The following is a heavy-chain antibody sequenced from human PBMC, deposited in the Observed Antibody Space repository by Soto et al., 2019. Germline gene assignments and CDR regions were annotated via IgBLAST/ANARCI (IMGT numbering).Heavy chain of an antibody. J-gene: IGHJ4*02. CDR1: GVTFTTHE. CDR2: ITPIFGTT. D-gene: IGHD3-10*01. Sequence: QVQLVQSGAEVRKTGSSVKVSCRAYGVTFTTHEFSWVRQAPGQGPEWMGGITPIFGTTKYAQKFQSRVTFTADESTSTVYMELRSLRSDDTAVYYCARDQYRHGSGTYYVTGWDHWGQGTLVTVSS. V-gene: IGHV1-69*01. CDR3: ARDQYRHGSGTYYVTGWDH.